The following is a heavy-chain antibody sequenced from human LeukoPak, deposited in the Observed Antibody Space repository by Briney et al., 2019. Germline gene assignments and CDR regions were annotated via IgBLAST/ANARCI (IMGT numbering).Heavy chain of an antibody. CDR1: GLTFSNYS. J-gene: IGHJ4*02. CDR2: ISSSSTYI. CDR3: ASQVQYRGGDCYPDY. D-gene: IGHD2-21*02. Sequence: GGSLRLSCAASGLTFSNYSMNWVRQAPGKGLEWVSSISSSSTYIYYADSVKGRFTISRDNAKNSLYLQMNSLRGEDTAVYYCASQVQYRGGDCYPDYWGQGTLVTVSS. V-gene: IGHV3-21*01.